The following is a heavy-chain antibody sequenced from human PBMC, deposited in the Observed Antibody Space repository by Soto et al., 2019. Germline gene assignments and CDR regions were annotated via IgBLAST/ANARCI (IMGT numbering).Heavy chain of an antibody. CDR3: VRVLGVAALGTFWYFDL. V-gene: IGHV4-30-2*01. J-gene: IGHJ2*01. Sequence: QLQLQESGSGLVKPSQTLSLTCDVSGGSISSGGYSWSWIRQPPRKGLEWIGYIYHSGSTYYNPSLNCPATISVDRSKNQFTLKLCSVTAAHTAVYYCVRVLGVAALGTFWYFDLWGRGTLVTVSS. CDR2: IYHSGST. CDR1: GGSISSGGYS. D-gene: IGHD6-13*01.